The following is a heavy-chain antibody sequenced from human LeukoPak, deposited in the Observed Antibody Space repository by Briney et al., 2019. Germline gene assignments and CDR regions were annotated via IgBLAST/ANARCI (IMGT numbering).Heavy chain of an antibody. CDR3: ARDPDYGDPE. Sequence: GGSLRLSCVASGFTFSDHYMSWFRLSPGKGLEWLSYITSSGSTTDYADSVKGRFTISRDNAKNSMFLQMKSLRPEDTAVYYCARDPDYGDPEWGQGTLVTVSS. CDR1: GFTFSDHY. J-gene: IGHJ4*02. D-gene: IGHD4-17*01. CDR2: ITSSGSTT. V-gene: IGHV3-11*01.